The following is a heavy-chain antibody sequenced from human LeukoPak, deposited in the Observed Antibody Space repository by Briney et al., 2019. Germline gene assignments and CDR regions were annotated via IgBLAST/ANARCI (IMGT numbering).Heavy chain of an antibody. V-gene: IGHV3-9*01. CDR3: AKDLGDRTAAIAY. D-gene: IGHD3-16*01. CDR2: IRRKSGII. CDR1: GPSFYVST. Sequence: PVRSLRLSCVDHGPSFYVSTMHWVRPILREGLGCVAGIRRKSGIIGYADSVKGRFTISRDNAKNSLFLQMNSLRAEDTALYYCAKDLGDRTAAIAYWGQGTLVTVSS. J-gene: IGHJ4*02.